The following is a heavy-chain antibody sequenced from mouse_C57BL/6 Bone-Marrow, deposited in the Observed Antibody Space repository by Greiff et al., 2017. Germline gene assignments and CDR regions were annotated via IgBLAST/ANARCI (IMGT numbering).Heavy chain of an antibody. V-gene: IGHV1-9*01. CDR1: GYTFTGYW. CDR2: ILPGSGST. D-gene: IGHD3-2*02. CDR3: ATGGQLRLPSWFAY. J-gene: IGHJ3*01. Sequence: VKLMESGAELMKPGASVKLSCKATGYTFTGYWIEWVKQRPGHGLEWIGEILPGSGSTNYNETFKGKATFTADTSSNTAYMQLSSLTTEDSAIYYCATGGQLRLPSWFAYWGQGTLVTVSA.